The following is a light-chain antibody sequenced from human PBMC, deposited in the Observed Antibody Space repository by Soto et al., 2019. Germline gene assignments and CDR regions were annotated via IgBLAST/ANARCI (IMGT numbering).Light chain of an antibody. Sequence: SALPQSASVSVSPGQSSTISCTGTSSDVGNYNYVSWYQQHPGEVPKLIIFNVNNRPSGVSNRFSGSKSGNTASLTISGLQAEDEADYYCSSFTSSTTYVFGTGTKVTVL. CDR2: NVN. CDR3: SSFTSSTTYV. CDR1: SSDVGNYNY. V-gene: IGLV2-14*01. J-gene: IGLJ1*01.